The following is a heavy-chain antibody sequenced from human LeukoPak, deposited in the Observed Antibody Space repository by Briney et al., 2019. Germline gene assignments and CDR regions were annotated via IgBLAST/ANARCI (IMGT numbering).Heavy chain of an antibody. Sequence: SETLSLTCAVSGGFISGSDCWWPWVRQPPGKGLEWIGEIHHTGSTKYSPSLKSRVTISLDKSKNQFSLTLTSVTAADTAMYYCATRYSVWPKWGPGTLVTVSS. V-gene: IGHV4-4*02. CDR3: ATRYSVWPK. J-gene: IGHJ4*02. CDR1: GGFISGSDC. D-gene: IGHD5/OR15-5a*01. CDR2: IHHTGST.